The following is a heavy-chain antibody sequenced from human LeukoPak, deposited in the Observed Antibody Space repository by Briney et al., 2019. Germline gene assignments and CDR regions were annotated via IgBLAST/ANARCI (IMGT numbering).Heavy chain of an antibody. CDR3: ARGELPYYFDY. V-gene: IGHV4-59*01. D-gene: IGHD3-10*01. CDR2: IYYSGST. J-gene: IGHJ4*02. CDR1: GGSISSYY. Sequence: SETLSLTCTVSGGSISSYYWSWIRQPPGKGLEWIGYIYYSGSTNYNPSLKSRVTISVDTSKNQFSLKLSSVTAADTAVYYCARGELPYYFDYWGQGTLVTVSS.